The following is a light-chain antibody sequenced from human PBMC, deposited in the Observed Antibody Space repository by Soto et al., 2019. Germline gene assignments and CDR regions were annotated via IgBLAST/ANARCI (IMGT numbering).Light chain of an antibody. CDR2: DAS. CDR3: QQYENYWT. Sequence: DIQMTQSPSTLSATAGDRVTITCRASQSISSRLAWYQHKPGKAPNLLIYDASNLDSGVPSRFSGSGSGTEFSLTISNLQPDDCATYYCQQYENYWTFGQGTKVDIK. J-gene: IGKJ1*01. V-gene: IGKV1-5*01. CDR1: QSISSR.